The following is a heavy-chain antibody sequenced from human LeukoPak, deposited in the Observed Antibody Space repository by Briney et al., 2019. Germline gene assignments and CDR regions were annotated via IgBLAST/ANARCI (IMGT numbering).Heavy chain of an antibody. J-gene: IGHJ5*02. CDR2: INPNSGGT. D-gene: IGHD6-13*01. Sequence: AASVKVSCKASGYTFTGYYMHWVRQAPGQGREWMGWINPNSGGTNYAQKFQGRVTMTRDRSISTASMELSRLRSDDTAVYYCASGGRGYSSSWSSWFDPWGQGTLVTVSS. CDR1: GYTFTGYY. V-gene: IGHV1-2*02. CDR3: ASGGRGYSSSWSSWFDP.